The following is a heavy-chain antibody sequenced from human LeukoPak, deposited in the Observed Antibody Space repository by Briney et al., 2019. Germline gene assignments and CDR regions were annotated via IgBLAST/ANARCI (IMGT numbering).Heavy chain of an antibody. D-gene: IGHD6-13*01. Sequence: GGSLRLSCAASGFTFSTYTMNWVRQAPGKGLEWVSSISSRSGSIYYADSVKGRFTISRDNAKNSLYLQMNSLRAEDTAVYYCARGHSEGYFDWFDPWGQGTLVTVSS. J-gene: IGHJ5*02. CDR2: ISSRSGSI. V-gene: IGHV3-21*01. CDR1: GFTFSTYT. CDR3: ARGHSEGYFDWFDP.